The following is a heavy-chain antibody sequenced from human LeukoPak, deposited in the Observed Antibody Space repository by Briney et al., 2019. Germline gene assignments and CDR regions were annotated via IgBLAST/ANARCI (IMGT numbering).Heavy chain of an antibody. CDR2: FYHSGST. D-gene: IGHD4-17*01. Sequence: TSETLSLTCTVSGYSISTGYYWDWIRQPPGKGLEWIGTFYHSGSTYYNPSLKSRVTISVDTSKNQFSLKLSSVTAADTAVYYCARRYGDYAINWFDPWGQGTLVTVSS. J-gene: IGHJ5*02. V-gene: IGHV4-38-2*02. CDR1: GYSISTGYY. CDR3: ARRYGDYAINWFDP.